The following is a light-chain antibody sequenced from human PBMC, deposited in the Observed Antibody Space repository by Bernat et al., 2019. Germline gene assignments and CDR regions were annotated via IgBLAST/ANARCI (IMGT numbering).Light chain of an antibody. V-gene: IGLV2-14*02. CDR2: DVA. J-gene: IGLJ1*01. Sequence: QSALTQPASVSGSPGQSIAISCTGTGSDVGGFELVSWYQRYPGKAPKLIIYDVAKRPSGVSDRFSGAKSGNTASLTISGLQAEDEADYYCSSYTSTNTLFVFGAGTEVTVL. CDR1: GSDVGGFEL. CDR3: SSYTSTNTLFV.